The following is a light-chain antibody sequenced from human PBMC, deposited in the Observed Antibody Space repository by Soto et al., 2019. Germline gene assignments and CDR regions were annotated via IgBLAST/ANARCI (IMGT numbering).Light chain of an antibody. V-gene: IGKV3-11*01. CDR1: QSVSSS. J-gene: IGKJ2*01. CDR3: QQRRNWPYT. CDR2: DAS. Sequence: EIVLTQSPATLSLSPGERATLSCRASQSVSSSLAWYQQKPGQAPRLLIYDASNRATGIPARFSGSGSGTDFTLTISSLAPEDFAVYFCQQRRNWPYTFGQGTKLEI.